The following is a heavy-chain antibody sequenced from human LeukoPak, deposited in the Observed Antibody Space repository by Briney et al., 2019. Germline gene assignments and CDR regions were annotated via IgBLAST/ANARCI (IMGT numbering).Heavy chain of an antibody. V-gene: IGHV1-2*02. CDR3: ARVDVVVVPAAIGANYYYYMDV. CDR1: GYTFTCYY. Sequence: ASVKVSCKASGYTFTCYYMHWVRQAPGQGREWMGWINPNSGGTNYAQKFQGRVTMTRDTSISTAYMELSRLRSDDTAVYYCARVDVVVVPAAIGANYYYYMDVWGKGTTVTVSS. J-gene: IGHJ6*03. D-gene: IGHD2-2*01. CDR2: INPNSGGT.